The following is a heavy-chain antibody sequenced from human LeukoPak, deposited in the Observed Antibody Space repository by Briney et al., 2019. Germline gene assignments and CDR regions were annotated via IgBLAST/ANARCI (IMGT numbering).Heavy chain of an antibody. CDR1: GFTFSSYS. Sequence: PGGSLRLSCAASGFTFSSYSMTWVRQAPGKGLEWVSSISSSSSYIYYADSVKGRFTISRDNAKNSLYLQMNSLRAEDTAVYYCARELGEAARPISYYYYGMDVWGQGTTVTVSS. CDR2: ISSSSSYI. D-gene: IGHD6-6*01. V-gene: IGHV3-21*01. CDR3: ARELGEAARPISYYYYGMDV. J-gene: IGHJ6*02.